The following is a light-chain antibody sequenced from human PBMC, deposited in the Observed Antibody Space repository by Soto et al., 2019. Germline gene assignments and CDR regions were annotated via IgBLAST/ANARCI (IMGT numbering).Light chain of an antibody. V-gene: IGKV4-1*01. CDR1: QSVLYSSNNKNY. CDR3: QQYYSTPPT. J-gene: IGKJ3*01. Sequence: DIVMTQSPDSLAVSLGERATINCKSSQSVLYSSNNKNYLAWYQQKPGQPPRLLIYWASARKSGVPDRFSGSGSGTDFTLSISSLQAEDVAVYSCQQYYSTPPTFGPGTKVEIK. CDR2: WAS.